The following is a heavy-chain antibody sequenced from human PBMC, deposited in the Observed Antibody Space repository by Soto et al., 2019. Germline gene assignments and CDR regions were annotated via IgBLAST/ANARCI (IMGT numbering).Heavy chain of an antibody. V-gene: IGHV1-18*01. CDR2: ISAYNGNT. Sequence: ASVKVSCKASGYTFTSYGISWVRQAPGQGLEWMGWISAYNGNTNYAQKLQGRVTMTTDTSTSTAYMELRSLRSDDTAVYYCAMSTAKMATINKYFQHWGQGTLVTVSS. CDR1: GYTFTSYG. J-gene: IGHJ1*01. D-gene: IGHD5-12*01. CDR3: AMSTAKMATINKYFQH.